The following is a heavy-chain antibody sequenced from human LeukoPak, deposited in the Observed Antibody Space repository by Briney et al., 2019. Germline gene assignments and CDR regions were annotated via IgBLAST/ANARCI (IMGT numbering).Heavy chain of an antibody. V-gene: IGHV1-18*04. Sequence: GASVKVSCKASGYTFTNYGINWVRQAPGQGLEWMGWIRAYNGNTNYAQKVQGRVTMTIDTSTTTGYMELRSLRSDDTAVYYCARLVDDDSGTYWFYFDSWGQGTLVTVSS. D-gene: IGHD1-26*01. CDR2: IRAYNGNT. J-gene: IGHJ4*02. CDR1: GYTFTNYG. CDR3: ARLVDDDSGTYWFYFDS.